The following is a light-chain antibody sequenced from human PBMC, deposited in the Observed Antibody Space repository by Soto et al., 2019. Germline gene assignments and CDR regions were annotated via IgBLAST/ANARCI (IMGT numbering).Light chain of an antibody. J-gene: IGKJ4*01. V-gene: IGKV3-20*01. CDR2: GAS. CDR1: QSVSNNY. CDR3: QQYVASPLT. Sequence: ENVLTQSPCTLPLSPGERATLSCRASQSVSNNYLAWYQQKPGQAPRLLIYGASSRASGIPDRFSGSGSGTDFTLTISRLEPEDFAVYYCQQYVASPLTFGGGTKVDIK.